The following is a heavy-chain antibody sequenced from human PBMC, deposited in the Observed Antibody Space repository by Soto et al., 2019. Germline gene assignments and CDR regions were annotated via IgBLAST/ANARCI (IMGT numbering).Heavy chain of an antibody. CDR3: AKYLYSNYYYSNMDV. D-gene: IGHD4-4*01. V-gene: IGHV3-9*01. J-gene: IGHJ6*02. CDR1: GFTFDDYA. Sequence: EMQLVESGGGLVQPGRSLRLSCAASGFTFDDYAMHWVRQAPGKGLEWVSGISWNSGSIGYADSVKGRFTISRDNAKNSLYLQMNSLRAEDTALYYCAKYLYSNYYYSNMDVWGQGTTVTVSS. CDR2: ISWNSGSI.